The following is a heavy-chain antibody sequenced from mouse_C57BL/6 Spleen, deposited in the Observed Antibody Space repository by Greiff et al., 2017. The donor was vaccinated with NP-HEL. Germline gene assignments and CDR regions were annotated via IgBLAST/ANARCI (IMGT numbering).Heavy chain of an antibody. J-gene: IGHJ2*01. CDR1: GYAFSSYW. Sequence: QVQLQQSGAELVKPGASVKISCKASGYAFSSYWMNWVKQRPGKGLEWIGQIYPGDGETNYNGKFKGKATLTADKSSSTAYMQLSSLTSEDSAVYFCARWDLAGTKGDYWGQGTTLTVSS. CDR3: ARWDLAGTKGDY. D-gene: IGHD4-1*01. CDR2: IYPGDGET. V-gene: IGHV1-80*01.